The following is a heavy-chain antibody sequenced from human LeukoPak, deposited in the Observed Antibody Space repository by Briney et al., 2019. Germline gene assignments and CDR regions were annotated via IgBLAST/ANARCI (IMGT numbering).Heavy chain of an antibody. CDR3: AKDASTVTLHADY. CDR1: GFTFSTYD. D-gene: IGHD4-17*01. J-gene: IGHJ4*02. CDR2: ISNDGSNN. V-gene: IGHV3-30*18. Sequence: PGGSLRLSCAASGFTFSTYDMHWVRQAPGKGLEWVAVISNDGSNNYYADSVKGRFSISRDNSKNTLYLQMNSLRAEDTAVYYCAKDASTVTLHADYWGQGTLVTVSS.